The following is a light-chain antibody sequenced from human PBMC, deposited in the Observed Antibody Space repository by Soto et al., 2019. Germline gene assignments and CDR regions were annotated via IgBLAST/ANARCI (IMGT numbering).Light chain of an antibody. CDR3: ATRDGSLHVWL. V-gene: IGLV1-44*01. Sequence: QAVVTQPPSASGTPGQRLTISCSGSSSNIGSNSVYWYQHLPGTAPKLLVSGDNQRPAGVPDRFSGSKSGTSASLAISGLQSEDEADYYCATRDGSLHVWLFGGGTQLTVL. J-gene: IGLJ3*02. CDR2: GDN. CDR1: SSNIGSNS.